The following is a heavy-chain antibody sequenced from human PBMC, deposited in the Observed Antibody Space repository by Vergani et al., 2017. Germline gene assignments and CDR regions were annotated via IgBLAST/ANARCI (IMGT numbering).Heavy chain of an antibody. D-gene: IGHD3-22*01. CDR3: ARDDYDSSGYYAI. Sequence: QVQLQESGPGLVKPSETLSLTCTVSGGSISSYYWSWIRQPPGKGLEWIGYIYYSGSTNYNPSLKSRVTISVDTSKNPFSLKLSSVTAADTAVYYCARDDYDSSGYYAIWGQGTLVTVSS. V-gene: IGHV4-59*01. CDR2: IYYSGST. J-gene: IGHJ4*02. CDR1: GGSISSYY.